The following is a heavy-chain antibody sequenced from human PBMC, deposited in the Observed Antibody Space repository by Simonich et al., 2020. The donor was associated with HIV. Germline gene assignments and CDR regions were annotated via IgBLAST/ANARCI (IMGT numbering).Heavy chain of an antibody. CDR2: ISNSAGT. J-gene: IGHJ4*02. CDR1: GGSIHNYF. CDR3: ARGGRHFDY. V-gene: IGHV4-59*12. Sequence: QVQLQESGPGLVKPSETLSLTCIVSGGSIHNYFWSWIRQPPGRGLEWVGYISNSAGTNYNPSLKSRVTISVDTSKNQFSLKLNSVTAADTAVYYCARGGRHFDYWGQGTLVTVSS.